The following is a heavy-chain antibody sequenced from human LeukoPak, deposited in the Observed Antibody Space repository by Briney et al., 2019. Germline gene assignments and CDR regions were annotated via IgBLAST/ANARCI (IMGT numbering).Heavy chain of an antibody. D-gene: IGHD3-3*01. Sequence: GGSLRLSCAASGFSFSSHWMHWVRQAPGKGLVWVSRINSDGSITSNADSVKGRFTISRDNAKNTLFLQMNSLRAEDTALYYCARSGGKSSYYDFWSGSQYYFDYWGQGTLVTVSS. CDR1: GFSFSSHW. V-gene: IGHV3-74*01. CDR3: ARSGGKSSYYDFWSGSQYYFDY. J-gene: IGHJ4*02. CDR2: INSDGSIT.